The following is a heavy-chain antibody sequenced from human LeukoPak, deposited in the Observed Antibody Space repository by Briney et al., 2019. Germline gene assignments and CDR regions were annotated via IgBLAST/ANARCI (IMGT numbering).Heavy chain of an antibody. V-gene: IGHV4-4*02. CDR2: INHSGST. J-gene: IGHJ4*02. CDR1: GGSISSSNW. CDR3: ARGGYSHSY. D-gene: IGHD1-26*01. Sequence: PSGTLSLTCAVSGGSISSSNWWSWVRQPPGKGLEWIGEINHSGSTNYNPSLKSRVTISVDTSKNQFSLKLSSVTAADTAVYYCARGGYSHSYWGQGALVTVSS.